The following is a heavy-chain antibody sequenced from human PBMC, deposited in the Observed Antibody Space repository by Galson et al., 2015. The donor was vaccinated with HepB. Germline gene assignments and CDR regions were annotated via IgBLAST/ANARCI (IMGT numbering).Heavy chain of an antibody. D-gene: IGHD3-9*01. CDR3: ARGTFADARPSYYDILTGYASRPYGMDV. CDR2: IKQDGSEK. V-gene: IGHV3-7*03. Sequence: LRLSCAASGFTFSSYWMSWVRQAPGKGLEWVANIKQDGSEKYYVDSVKGRFTISRDNAKNSLYLQMNSLRAEDTAVYYCARGTFADARPSYYDILTGYASRPYGMDVWGQGTTVTVSS. J-gene: IGHJ6*02. CDR1: GFTFSSYW.